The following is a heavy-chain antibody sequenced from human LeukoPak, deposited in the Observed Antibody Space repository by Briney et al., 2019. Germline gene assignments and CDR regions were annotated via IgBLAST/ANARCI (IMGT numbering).Heavy chain of an antibody. V-gene: IGHV3-48*03. CDR1: RFTFNNYW. CDR2: ISSSGSTI. J-gene: IGHJ6*03. CDR3: ARGSHSNKPSYYYMDV. D-gene: IGHD1-14*01. Sequence: GGSLRLSCTASRFTFNNYWMTWVRQAPGKGLEWVSYISSSGSTIYYADSVKGRFTISRDNAKNSLYLQMNSLRAEDTAVYYCARGSHSNKPSYYYMDVWGKGTTVTVSS.